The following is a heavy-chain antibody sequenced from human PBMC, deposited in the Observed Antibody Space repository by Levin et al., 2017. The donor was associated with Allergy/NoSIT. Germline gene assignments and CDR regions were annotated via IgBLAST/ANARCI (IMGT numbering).Heavy chain of an antibody. D-gene: IGHD6-13*01. Sequence: GGSLRLSCTASGFTFGDYAMSWVRQAPGKGLEWVGFIRSKAYGGTTEYAASVKGRFTISRDDSKSIAYLQMNSLKTEDTAVYYCTREHVEEQLSFDYWGQGTLVTVSS. CDR1: GFTFGDYA. CDR2: IRSKAYGGTT. CDR3: TREHVEEQLSFDY. V-gene: IGHV3-49*04. J-gene: IGHJ4*02.